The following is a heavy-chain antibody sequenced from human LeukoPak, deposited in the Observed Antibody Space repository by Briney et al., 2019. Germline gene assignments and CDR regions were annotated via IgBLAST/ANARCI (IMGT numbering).Heavy chain of an antibody. Sequence: GGSLRLSCAASLFISRNYAMNWVRQAPGKGLEWVSAISGSGGSTYYADSVKGRFTISRDNSKNTLYLQMNSLRAEDTAEYYWTNGKAGADYEDAFDIWGQGTMVTVSS. J-gene: IGHJ3*02. CDR2: ISGSGGST. CDR1: LFISRNYA. CDR3: TNGKAGADYEDAFDI. V-gene: IGHV3-23*01. D-gene: IGHD4-17*01.